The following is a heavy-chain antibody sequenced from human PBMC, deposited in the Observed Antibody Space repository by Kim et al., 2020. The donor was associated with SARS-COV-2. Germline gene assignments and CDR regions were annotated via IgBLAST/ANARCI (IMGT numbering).Heavy chain of an antibody. V-gene: IGHV1-69*01. D-gene: IGHD3-22*01. Sequence: AQKFQGRVTITADEATSTAYMGLSSLRSEDTAVYYCASRYDSSGYYPNFDLWGQGTLVSVSS. CDR3: ASRYDSSGYYPNFDL. J-gene: IGHJ4*02.